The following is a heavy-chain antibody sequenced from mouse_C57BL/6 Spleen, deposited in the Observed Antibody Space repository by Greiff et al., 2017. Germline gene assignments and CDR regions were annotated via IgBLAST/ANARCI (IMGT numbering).Heavy chain of an antibody. Sequence: QVQLQQPGAELVRPGTSVKVSCKASGYAFTNYLIEWVKQRPGQGLEWIGVINPGSGGTNYNEKFKGKATLTADKSSSTAYMQLSSLTSEDSAVYVCAREYGDDHVSYAMDYWGQGTSVTVSS. CDR3: AREYGDDHVSYAMDY. D-gene: IGHD2-2*01. CDR2: INPGSGGT. J-gene: IGHJ4*01. CDR1: GYAFTNYL. V-gene: IGHV1-54*01.